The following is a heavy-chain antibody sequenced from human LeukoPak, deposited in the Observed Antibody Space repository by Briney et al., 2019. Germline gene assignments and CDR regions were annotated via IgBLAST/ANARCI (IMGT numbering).Heavy chain of an antibody. CDR1: GYTFTSYR. D-gene: IGHD3-3*01. CDR3: ARHHYDFWSGYYTGYFQH. V-gene: IGHV1-18*01. Sequence: ASVKVSCKASGYTFTSYRITWVRQAPGQGLEWMGCISTYNGNTNYAQKLQGRVTMTTDTSTSTAYMELRSLRSDDTAVYYCARHHYDFWSGYYTGYFQHWGQGTLVTVSS. CDR2: ISTYNGNT. J-gene: IGHJ1*01.